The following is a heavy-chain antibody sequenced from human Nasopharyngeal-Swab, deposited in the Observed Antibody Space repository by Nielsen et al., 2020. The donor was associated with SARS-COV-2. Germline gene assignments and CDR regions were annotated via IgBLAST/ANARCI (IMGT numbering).Heavy chain of an antibody. CDR1: GFTFSSYW. V-gene: IGHV3-7*03. J-gene: IGHJ4*02. D-gene: IGHD3-22*01. CDR3: ARSHRDYHDSSGSDDY. Sequence: GESLKISCAASGFTFSSYWMSWVRQAPGKGLEWVANIKQDGSEKYYVDSVKGRFTISRDNAKNSLYLQMNSLRAEDTAVYYCARSHRDYHDSSGSDDYWGQGTLVTVSS. CDR2: IKQDGSEK.